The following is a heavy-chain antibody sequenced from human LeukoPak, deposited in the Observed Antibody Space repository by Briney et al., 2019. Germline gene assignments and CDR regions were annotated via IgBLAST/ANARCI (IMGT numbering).Heavy chain of an antibody. CDR2: IYSGGST. J-gene: IGHJ6*03. V-gene: IGHV3-66*01. Sequence: GGSLRLSCAASGFTFSSYGMHWVRQAPGKGLEWVSVIYSGGSTYYADSVKGRFTISRDNSKNTLYLQMNSLRAEDTAVYYCARDQGRQQLVQGPYYYYMDVWGKGTTVTISS. CDR3: ARDQGRQQLVQGPYYYYMDV. D-gene: IGHD6-13*01. CDR1: GFTFSSYG.